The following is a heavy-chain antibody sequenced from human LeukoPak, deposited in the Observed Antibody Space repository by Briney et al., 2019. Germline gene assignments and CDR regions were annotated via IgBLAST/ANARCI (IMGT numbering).Heavy chain of an antibody. J-gene: IGHJ6*02. V-gene: IGHV1-46*01. D-gene: IGHD6-13*01. CDR2: INPSGGST. CDR3: ARDLAAAEIYYYYYGMDV. Sequence: ASVKVSCEASGYTFTSYYMHWVRQAPGQGLEWMGIINPSGGSTSYAQKFQGRVIMTRDTSTSTVYMELSSLRSEDTAVYYCARDLAAAEIYYYYYGMDVWGQGTTVTVSS. CDR1: GYTFTSYY.